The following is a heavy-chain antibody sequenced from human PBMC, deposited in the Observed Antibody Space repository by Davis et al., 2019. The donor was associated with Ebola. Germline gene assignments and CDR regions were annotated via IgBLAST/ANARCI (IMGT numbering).Heavy chain of an antibody. Sequence: PSETLSLTCTVSGGSISSYYWSWIRQPPGKGLEWIGYIYYSGSTNYNPSLKSRVTISVDTSKNQFSLKLSSVTAADTAVYYCARGGLSRAGYCSGGSCYGGFDYWGQGTLVTVSS. CDR2: IYYSGST. CDR1: GGSISSYY. V-gene: IGHV4-59*12. D-gene: IGHD2-15*01. J-gene: IGHJ4*02. CDR3: ARGGLSRAGYCSGGSCYGGFDY.